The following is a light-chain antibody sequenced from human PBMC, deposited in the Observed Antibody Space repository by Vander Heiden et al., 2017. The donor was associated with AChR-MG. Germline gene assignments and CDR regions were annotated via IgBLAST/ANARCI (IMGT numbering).Light chain of an antibody. CDR2: KDY. J-gene: IGLJ2*01. CDR1: AFPKEY. V-gene: IGLV3-25*03. CDR3: QSTDSGGTYRF. Sequence: SYELTQPPSVSVSPGQTARITCTGDAFPKEYAYWYQQKAGQAPVLVIYKDYERRSGIPERFSGSRSGTTATLTISGVQAEDEADYYCQSTDSGGTYRFFGGGTKLTVL.